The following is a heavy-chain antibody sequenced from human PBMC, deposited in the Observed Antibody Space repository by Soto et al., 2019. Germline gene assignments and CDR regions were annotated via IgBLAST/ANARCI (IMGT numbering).Heavy chain of an antibody. Sequence: PGGSLRLSCAASGFTFDDYGMSWARQAPGKGLEWVSGVNWNGGSTGYADSVKGRFTISRDNAKNSLYLQMNSLRAEDTAFYYCVRGASLNFDVWGQGTRVTVAS. CDR3: VRGASLNFDV. CDR1: GFTFDDYG. D-gene: IGHD1-26*01. V-gene: IGHV3-20*04. CDR2: VNWNGGST. J-gene: IGHJ4*02.